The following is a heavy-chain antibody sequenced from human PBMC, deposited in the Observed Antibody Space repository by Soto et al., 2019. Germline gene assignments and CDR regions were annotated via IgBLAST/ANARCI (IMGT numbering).Heavy chain of an antibody. CDR3: ARGDYVWGSYRPSYYYYGMDV. Sequence: QVQLQQWGAGLLKPSETLSLTCAVYGGSFSGYYWSWIRQPPGKGLEWIGEINHSGSTNYNPSLKSRVTISVDTSKNQFSLKLSSVTAADMAVYYCARGDYVWGSYRPSYYYYGMDVWGQGTTVTVSS. J-gene: IGHJ6*02. V-gene: IGHV4-34*01. D-gene: IGHD3-16*02. CDR2: INHSGST. CDR1: GGSFSGYY.